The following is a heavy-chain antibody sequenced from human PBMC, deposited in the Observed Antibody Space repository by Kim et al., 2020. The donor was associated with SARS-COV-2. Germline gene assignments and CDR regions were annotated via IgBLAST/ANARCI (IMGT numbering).Heavy chain of an antibody. J-gene: IGHJ5*02. D-gene: IGHD2-8*02. Sequence: SGGSTTTYADSVKGRFTISRDNAKNTLYLEMNSLRAEDTAVYDCTRDLVSWGQGILVTVSS. CDR2: SGGSTT. CDR3: TRDLVS. V-gene: IGHV3-74*01.